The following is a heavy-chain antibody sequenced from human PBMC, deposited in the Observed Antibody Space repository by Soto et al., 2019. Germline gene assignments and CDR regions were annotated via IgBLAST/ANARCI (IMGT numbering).Heavy chain of an antibody. CDR2: ISAYNGNT. CDR1: GYTFTSYG. CDR3: ARGGAYTSSWYRWFDT. V-gene: IGHV1-18*01. J-gene: IGHJ5*02. D-gene: IGHD6-13*01. Sequence: ASVKVSCKASGYTFTSYGISWVRQAPGQGLEWMGWISAYNGNTNYAQKLQGRVTMATDTSTSTAYMELRSLRSDDTAVYYCARGGAYTSSWYRWFDTWGQGTLVTVSS.